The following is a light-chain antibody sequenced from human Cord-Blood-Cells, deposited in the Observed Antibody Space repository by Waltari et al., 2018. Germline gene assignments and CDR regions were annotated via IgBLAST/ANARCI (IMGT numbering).Light chain of an antibody. CDR1: QSVLYSSNNTNY. CDR2: WAS. V-gene: IGKV4-1*01. J-gene: IGKJ2*01. CDR3: QQYYSTPYT. Sequence: DIVLTQSPDSLAVSLGERATINCKSSQSVLYSSNNTNYLAWYQQKPGQPPKLLIYWASTRESVVPDRFSGSGSGTDFTLTISSLQAEDVAVYYCQQYYSTPYTFGQGTKLEIK.